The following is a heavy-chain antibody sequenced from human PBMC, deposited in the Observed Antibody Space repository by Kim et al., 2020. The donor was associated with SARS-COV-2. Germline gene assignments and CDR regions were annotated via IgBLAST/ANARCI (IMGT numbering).Heavy chain of an antibody. CDR3: ARVKGGIAVAGGYDY. J-gene: IGHJ4*02. D-gene: IGHD6-19*01. V-gene: IGHV3-21*01. Sequence: DSVKGRFTISRDNAKNSLYLQMNSLRAEDTAVYYCARVKGGIAVAGGYDYWGQGTLVTVSS.